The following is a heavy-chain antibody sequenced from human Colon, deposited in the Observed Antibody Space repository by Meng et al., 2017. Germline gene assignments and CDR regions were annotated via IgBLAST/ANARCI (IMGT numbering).Heavy chain of an antibody. D-gene: IGHD3-22*01. CDR3: ARNGFYSLGY. CDR1: GDSITYDNW. V-gene: IGHV4-4*02. J-gene: IGHJ4*02. Sequence: QVPLQEAGPGLVKPSGTLSPTSAVPGDSITYDNWWSWLRQPPGKGLEWIGEIHHGRGTNYNPALRSRVTFSLDKSRNQLSLTLTSVTAADTAVYYCARNGFYSLGYWGPGALVTVSS. CDR2: IHHGRGT.